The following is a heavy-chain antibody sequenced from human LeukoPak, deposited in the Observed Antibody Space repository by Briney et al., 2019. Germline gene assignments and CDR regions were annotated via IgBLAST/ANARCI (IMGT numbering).Heavy chain of an antibody. J-gene: IGHJ5*02. D-gene: IGHD1-1*01. V-gene: IGHV4-38-2*02. Sequence: GSLRLSCAASGFTFSSYSMNWVRQAPGKGLEWIGSIYHSGSTYYNPSLKSRVTISVDTSKNQFSLKLSSVTAADTAVYYCARDRGNNWNDVRWFDPWGQGTLVTVSS. CDR2: IYHSGST. CDR1: GFTFSSYS. CDR3: ARDRGNNWNDVRWFDP.